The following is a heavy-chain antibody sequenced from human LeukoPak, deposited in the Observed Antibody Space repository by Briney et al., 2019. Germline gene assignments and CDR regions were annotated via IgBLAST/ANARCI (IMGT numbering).Heavy chain of an antibody. CDR3: ARVIYGDYWDFDY. CDR2: ISYSGST. Sequence: PSETLSLTCTVSGGSISNSNYCWGWIRQPPGKGLEWIGGISYSGSTYYNPSLKSRVSISVDTSKNQFSLKVTSVTAADTAVFYCARVIYGDYWDFDYWGQGTLVTVSS. J-gene: IGHJ4*02. D-gene: IGHD4-17*01. CDR1: GGSISNSNYC. V-gene: IGHV4-39*01.